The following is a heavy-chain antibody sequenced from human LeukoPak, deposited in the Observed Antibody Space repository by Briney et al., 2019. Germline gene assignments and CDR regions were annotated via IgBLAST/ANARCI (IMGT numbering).Heavy chain of an antibody. CDR3: AGNGY. Sequence: GRSLRLSCAASGFTFSSYAMHWVRQAPGKGLEWVAVISYDGSNKYNADSVKGRFTTSRDNSKNTLYLQMNSLRAEDTAVYYCAGNGYWGQGTLVTVSS. V-gene: IGHV3-30-3*01. J-gene: IGHJ4*02. D-gene: IGHD2-8*01. CDR1: GFTFSSYA. CDR2: ISYDGSNK.